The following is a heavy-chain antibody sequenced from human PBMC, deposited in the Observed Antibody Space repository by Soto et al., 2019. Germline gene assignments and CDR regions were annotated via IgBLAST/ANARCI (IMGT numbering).Heavy chain of an antibody. D-gene: IGHD3-16*02. J-gene: IGHJ4*01. CDR2: INEDGGEK. Sequence: GGSLRLSCAASGFTFSSYWMSWVRQAPGKGLEWVANINEDGGEKYYVDSVKGRFAISRDDSKNMVYLQMNSLKTEDTAVYYCTTDSYITIVIIRFDYWGHGTLVTVSS. CDR1: GFTFSSYW. CDR3: TTDSYITIVIIRFDY. V-gene: IGHV3-7*03.